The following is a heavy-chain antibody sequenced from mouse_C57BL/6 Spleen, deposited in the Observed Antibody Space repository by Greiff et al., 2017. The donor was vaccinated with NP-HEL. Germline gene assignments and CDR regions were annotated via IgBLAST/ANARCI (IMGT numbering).Heavy chain of an antibody. CDR1: GYTFTSYG. J-gene: IGHJ4*01. CDR2: IYPRSGNT. D-gene: IGHD2-4*01. Sequence: VQLQQSGAELARPGASVKLSCKASGYTFTSYGISWVKQRTGQGLEWIGEIYPRSGNTYYNEKFKGKATLTADKSSSTAYMELRSLPSEDSAVYFCARLLLYDYEYYYAMDYWGQGTSVTVSS. CDR3: ARLLLYDYEYYYAMDY. V-gene: IGHV1-81*01.